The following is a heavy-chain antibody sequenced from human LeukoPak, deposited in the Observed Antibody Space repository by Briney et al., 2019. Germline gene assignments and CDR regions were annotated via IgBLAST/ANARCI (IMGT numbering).Heavy chain of an antibody. V-gene: IGHV3-74*01. CDR3: GRAYDFSRH. D-gene: IGHD3-3*01. J-gene: IGHJ4*02. Sequence: GGSLRLSCAASGFTFSTYWMHWVRQVPGKGLVWVSRISSDGTNANYADSVKGRFTISRDNAKNSLYLQMNSLRAEDTALYYCGRAYDFSRHWGQGTLVTVSS. CDR1: GFTFSTYW. CDR2: ISSDGTNA.